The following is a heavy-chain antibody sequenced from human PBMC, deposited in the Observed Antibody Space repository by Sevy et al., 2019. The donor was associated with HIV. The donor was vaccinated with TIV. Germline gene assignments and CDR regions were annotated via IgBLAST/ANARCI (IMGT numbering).Heavy chain of an antibody. J-gene: IGHJ4*02. CDR3: AGVRGYSHSWYIDY. Sequence: AAVKVSCKASGYTFTSYGISWVRQAPGQGLEWVGWISAYNGNTNYAQKLQGRVTMTTDTSTSTAYMELRSLRSDATAEYYGAGVRGYSHSWYIDYWGQGTLVTVSS. V-gene: IGHV1-18*01. CDR2: ISAYNGNT. D-gene: IGHD6-13*01. CDR1: GYTFTSYG.